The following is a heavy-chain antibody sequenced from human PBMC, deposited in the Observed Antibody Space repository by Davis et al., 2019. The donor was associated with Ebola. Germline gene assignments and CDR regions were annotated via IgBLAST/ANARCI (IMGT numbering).Heavy chain of an antibody. J-gene: IGHJ4*02. CDR3: ARTDCGGDCKLIDY. D-gene: IGHD2-21*02. V-gene: IGHV3-30*04. Sequence: GGSLRLSCAASGFTFSSYAMHWVRQAPGKGLEWVALISYDGSNRNYADSLKGRFTISRDNAKNSLYLQMNSLRAEDTAVYYCARTDCGGDCKLIDYWGQGTLVTVSS. CDR2: ISYDGSNR. CDR1: GFTFSSYA.